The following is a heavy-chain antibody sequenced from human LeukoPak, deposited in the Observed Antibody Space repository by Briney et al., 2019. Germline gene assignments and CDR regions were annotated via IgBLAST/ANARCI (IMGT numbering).Heavy chain of an antibody. J-gene: IGHJ4*02. CDR3: ASFIIAAASTYY. V-gene: IGHV3-23*01. Sequence: GGSLRLSCAASGFTFSSYAMSWVRQAPGKGLEWVSAISGSGGSTYYADSVKGRFTISRDNAKNSLYLQMNSLRAEDTAVYYCASFIIAAASTYYWGQGTLVTVSS. CDR2: ISGSGGST. D-gene: IGHD6-13*01. CDR1: GFTFSSYA.